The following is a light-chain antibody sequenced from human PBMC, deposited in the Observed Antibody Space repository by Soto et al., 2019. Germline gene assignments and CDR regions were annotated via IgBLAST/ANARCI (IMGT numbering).Light chain of an antibody. CDR2: ATS. J-gene: IGKJ1*01. CDR1: QSVSRTY. V-gene: IGKV3-20*01. CDR3: QQYGRSGT. Sequence: EIVLTQSPGTLSLSPGERATLSCRASQSVSRTYLAWYQQKPVQAPRLLIYATSSRATGIPDRFSGSGSGTDFTLTISRLEPEDFAVYYCQQYGRSGTFGQGTKV.